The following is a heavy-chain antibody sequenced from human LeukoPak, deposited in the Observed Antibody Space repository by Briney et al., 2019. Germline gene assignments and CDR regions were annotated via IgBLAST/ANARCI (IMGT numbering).Heavy chain of an antibody. CDR3: ARSSRSGYRNYYYMDV. V-gene: IGHV1-8*01. D-gene: IGHD5-24*01. J-gene: IGHJ6*03. Sequence: ASVKVSCKASGYTFTSYDISWVRQATGQGLEWMGWMNPNSGNTGYAQKFKGRVTMTRNTSISTAYLELSSLRSEDTAVHYCARSSRSGYRNYYYMDVWGKGTTVTISS. CDR1: GYTFTSYD. CDR2: MNPNSGNT.